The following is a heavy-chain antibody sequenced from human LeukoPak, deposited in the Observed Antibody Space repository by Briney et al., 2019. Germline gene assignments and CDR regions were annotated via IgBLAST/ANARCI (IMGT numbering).Heavy chain of an antibody. V-gene: IGHV3-23*01. CDR1: GFTFSSYA. CDR2: ISGSGGST. D-gene: IGHD5-18*01. CDR3: AKCENSCGYRCLYFDY. J-gene: IGHJ4*02. Sequence: GGSLRLSCAASGFTFSSYAMSWVRQAPGKGLEWVSAISGSGGSTYYADSVKGRFTISRDNSKNTLYLQMNSLRAEDTAVYYCAKCENSCGYRCLYFDYWGQGTLVTVSS.